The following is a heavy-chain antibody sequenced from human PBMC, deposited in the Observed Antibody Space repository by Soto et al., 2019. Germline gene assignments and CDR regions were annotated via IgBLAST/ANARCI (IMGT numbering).Heavy chain of an antibody. V-gene: IGHV4-59*01. CDR3: ARDLGGSYYSDAFDI. D-gene: IGHD1-26*01. CDR2: ISDSGST. Sequence: SATLSLTCSVSGDSINNYDWSWIRQPPGKGLEWIGYISDSGSTSYNPSLKSRVTISIDTSKNQFSLKLSSVTAADTAVYYCARDLGGSYYSDAFDIWGQGTMVT. J-gene: IGHJ3*02. CDR1: GDSINNYD.